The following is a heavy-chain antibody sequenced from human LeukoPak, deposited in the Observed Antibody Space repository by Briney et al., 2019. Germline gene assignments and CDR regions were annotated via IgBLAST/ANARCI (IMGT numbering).Heavy chain of an antibody. D-gene: IGHD3-9*01. J-gene: IGHJ5*02. V-gene: IGHV3-21*05. CDR1: GFIFSSYE. CDR3: AREDYGPSIGYYNPEFFDP. CDR2: ISASSSYI. Sequence: PGGSLRLSCAASGFIFSSYEMNWVRQAPGKGLEWVSYISASSSYIYYADSVKGRFTISRDNAKNSLYLQMNSLRVEDTAVYYCAREDYGPSIGYYNPEFFDPWGQGTLVTVSS.